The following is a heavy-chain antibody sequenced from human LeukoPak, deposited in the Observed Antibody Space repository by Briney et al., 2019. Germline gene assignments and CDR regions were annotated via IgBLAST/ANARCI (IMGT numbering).Heavy chain of an antibody. Sequence: SETLSLTCTVSGGSISSGSYYWSWIRQPAGKGLEWIGRIYTSGSTNYNPSLKSRVTISVDTSKNQFSLKLSSVTAADAAVYYCARDSYGFDYWGQGTLVTVSS. CDR1: GGSISSGSYY. D-gene: IGHD4-17*01. CDR2: IYTSGST. J-gene: IGHJ4*02. V-gene: IGHV4-61*02. CDR3: ARDSYGFDY.